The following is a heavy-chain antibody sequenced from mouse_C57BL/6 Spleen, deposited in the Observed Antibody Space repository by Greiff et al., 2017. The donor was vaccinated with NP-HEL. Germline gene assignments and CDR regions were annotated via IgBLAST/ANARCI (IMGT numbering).Heavy chain of an antibody. CDR1: GYTFTSYW. D-gene: IGHD2-4*01. V-gene: IGHV1-55*01. Sequence: QVQLQQPGAELVKPGASVKMSCKASGYTFTSYWITWVKQRPGQGLEWIGDIYPGSGSTNYNEKFKSKATLTVDTSSSTAYMQLSSLTSEDSAVYYWARRDYDGIYFDYWGQGTTLTVSS. J-gene: IGHJ2*01. CDR2: IYPGSGST. CDR3: ARRDYDGIYFDY.